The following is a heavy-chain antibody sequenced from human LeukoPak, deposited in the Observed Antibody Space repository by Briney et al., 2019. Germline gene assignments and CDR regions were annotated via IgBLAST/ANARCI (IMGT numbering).Heavy chain of an antibody. CDR2: ISSSSGTI. J-gene: IGHJ4*02. Sequence: LGGSLRLSCAASGFTFSTYNMNWVRQAPGKGLEWVSYISSSSGTIYYADSVQGRFTISRDNAKNSLYLQMNSLRAEDTAVYYCARRLTASGKHYFDYWGQGTLVTVSS. CDR3: ARRLTASGKHYFDY. CDR1: GFTFSTYN. D-gene: IGHD6-13*01. V-gene: IGHV3-48*01.